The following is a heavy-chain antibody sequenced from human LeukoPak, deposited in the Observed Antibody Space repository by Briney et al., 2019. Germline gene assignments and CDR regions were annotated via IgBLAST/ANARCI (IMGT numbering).Heavy chain of an antibody. V-gene: IGHV3-48*01. D-gene: IGHD1-1*01. CDR3: GTRGRTATKYVES. J-gene: IGHJ4*02. CDR1: GFTFSTYS. CDR2: ISSSSTI. Sequence: GGSLRLSCAASGFTFSTYSMNSVRQAPGKGLEWVSYISSSSTIYYADSVKGRFTISRDNAKNSLYLQMNGLRAEDTAVYYCGTRGRTATKYVESWGQGTLVTVSS.